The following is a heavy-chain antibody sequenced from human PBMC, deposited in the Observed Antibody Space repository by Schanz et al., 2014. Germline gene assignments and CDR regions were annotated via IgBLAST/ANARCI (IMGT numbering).Heavy chain of an antibody. J-gene: IGHJ4*02. CDR2: INGYNGHT. CDR3: ARDGVDAAAGGNY. D-gene: IGHD6-13*01. V-gene: IGHV1-18*01. CDR1: RYTFNTYG. Sequence: GPEVKEPGASVKVSCEASRYTFNTYGITWVRQAPGQGLEWMGWINGYNGHTLYAQKFQGRVTMTRDTSTSTVYMELSSLRSEDTAVYYCARDGVDAAAGGNYWGQGTLVTVSS.